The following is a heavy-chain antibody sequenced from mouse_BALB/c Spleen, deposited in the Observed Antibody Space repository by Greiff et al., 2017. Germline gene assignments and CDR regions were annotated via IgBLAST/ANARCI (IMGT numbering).Heavy chain of an antibody. CDR2: ISSGGSYT. J-gene: IGHJ4*01. V-gene: IGHV5-9-4*01. CDR3: ARGKYGNYVGAMDY. D-gene: IGHD2-10*02. Sequence: EVMLVESGGGLVKPGGSLKLSCAASGFTFSSYAMSWVRQSPEKRLEWVAEISSGGSYTYYPDTVTGRFTISRDNAKNTLYLEMSSLRSEDTAMYYCARGKYGNYVGAMDYWGQGTSVTVSS. CDR1: GFTFSSYA.